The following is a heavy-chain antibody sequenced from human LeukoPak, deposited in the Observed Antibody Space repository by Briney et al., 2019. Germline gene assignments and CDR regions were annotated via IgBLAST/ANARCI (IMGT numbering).Heavy chain of an antibody. CDR3: AREADAYYSDY. V-gene: IGHV3-30-3*01. J-gene: IGHJ4*02. CDR1: GFTFSSYA. CDR2: ISYDGSNK. Sequence: GRSLRLSCAASGFTFSSYAMHWVRQAPGKGLEWVAVISYDGSNKYYADSVKGRFTISRDNSKNTLYLQMNSLRAEDTAVYYCAREADAYYSDYWGQGTLVTVSS.